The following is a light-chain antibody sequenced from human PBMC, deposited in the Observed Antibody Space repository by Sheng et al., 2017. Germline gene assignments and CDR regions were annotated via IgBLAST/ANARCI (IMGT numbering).Light chain of an antibody. V-gene: IGKV1-39*01. CDR1: QDISNY. Sequence: DIQMTQSPSSLSASVGDRVTITCQASQDISNYLNWYQQKPGKAPKLLIYAASSLQSGVPSRFSGSGSGTEFTLTISSLQPEDFATYYCQQSYSTLIFTFGPGTKVDIK. CDR2: AAS. J-gene: IGKJ3*01. CDR3: QQSYSTLIFT.